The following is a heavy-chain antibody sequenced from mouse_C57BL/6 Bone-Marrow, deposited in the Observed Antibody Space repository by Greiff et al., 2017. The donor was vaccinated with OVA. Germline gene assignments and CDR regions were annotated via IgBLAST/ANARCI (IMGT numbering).Heavy chain of an antibody. J-gene: IGHJ3*01. V-gene: IGHV5-6*01. CDR2: ISSGGSYT. CDR1: GFTFSSYG. Sequence: EVHLVASWGDLVKPGGSLKLSCAASGFTFSSYGMSWVRQTPDKRLEWVATISSGGSYTYYPDSVKGRFTLSRDNAKNTLYLQMSGLKSEDTAMYYCARLVRAWFAYWGQGTLVTVSA. CDR3: ARLVRAWFAY.